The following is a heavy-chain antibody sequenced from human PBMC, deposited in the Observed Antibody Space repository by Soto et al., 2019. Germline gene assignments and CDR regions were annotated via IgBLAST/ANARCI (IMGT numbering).Heavy chain of an antibody. V-gene: IGHV1-8*01. CDR2: MNPNSGNT. CDR1: GYTFTSYD. CDR3: ARATADRYGYYSYMDV. J-gene: IGHJ6*03. D-gene: IGHD5-18*01. Sequence: QVQLVQSGAEVKKPGASVKVSCKASGYTFTSYDINWVRQATGQGLEWMGWMNPNSGNTGYAQKFQRRSNMTRNNSIRTAYMELSSLRSEDTAVYYCARATADRYGYYSYMDVWGKGTTVTVSS.